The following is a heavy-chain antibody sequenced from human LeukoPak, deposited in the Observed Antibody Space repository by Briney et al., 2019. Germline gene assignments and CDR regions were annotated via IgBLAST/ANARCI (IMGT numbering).Heavy chain of an antibody. J-gene: IGHJ4*02. CDR2: IYHSGNT. CDR1: GYSFSSGYY. Sequence: SETRSLTCTVSGYSFSSGYYWGWIRQPPGKGLEWIGSIYHSGNTYYNTSLKSRVTISLDTSKNQFSLKLSSVTAADTAVYYCARDAFYCSSTACPKVDYWGQGALVTVSS. V-gene: IGHV4-38-2*02. D-gene: IGHD2-2*01. CDR3: ARDAFYCSSTACPKVDY.